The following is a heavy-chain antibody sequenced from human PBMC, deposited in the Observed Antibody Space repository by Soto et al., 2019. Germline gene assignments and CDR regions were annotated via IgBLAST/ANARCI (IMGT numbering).Heavy chain of an antibody. V-gene: IGHV3-7*01. D-gene: IGHD3-3*02. CDR3: ATAISSPFRNFDY. J-gene: IGHJ4*02. CDR1: GFTFSTYW. Sequence: EVQLVQSGGDLVQPGGSLRLSCVASGFTFSTYWMTWVRQAPGMGLEWVAGIKEDASEELYVDSVKGRFSVSRDNAKNSLYLQLNSLSAEDTAVYYCATAISSPFRNFDYWGQGSLVTVSS. CDR2: IKEDASEE.